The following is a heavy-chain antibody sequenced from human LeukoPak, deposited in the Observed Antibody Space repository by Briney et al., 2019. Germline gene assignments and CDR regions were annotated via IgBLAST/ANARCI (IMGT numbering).Heavy chain of an antibody. V-gene: IGHV3-30*18. CDR3: AKGRSSSSRDWFDP. D-gene: IGHD6-6*01. J-gene: IGHJ5*02. CDR1: GFTFSSYG. Sequence: PGRSLRLSCAASGFTFSSYGMHWVRQAPGKGLEWVAVISYDGSNKYYADSVKGRFTISRDNSKNTLYLQMNSLRAEDTAVYYCAKGRSSSSRDWFDPWGQGTLVTVSS. CDR2: ISYDGSNK.